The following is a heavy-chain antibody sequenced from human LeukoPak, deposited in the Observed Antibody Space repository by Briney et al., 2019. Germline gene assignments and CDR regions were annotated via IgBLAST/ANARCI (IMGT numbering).Heavy chain of an antibody. CDR2: IYYSGST. J-gene: IGHJ5*02. Sequence: SETLSLTCTVSGGSISSYYWSWIRQPPGKGLEWIGYIYYSGSTNYNPSLKSRVTISVDTSKNQFSLKLSFVTAADTAVYYCARGAAQGWFDPWGQGTLVTVSS. D-gene: IGHD6-6*01. CDR3: ARGAAQGWFDP. CDR1: GGSISSYY. V-gene: IGHV4-59*01.